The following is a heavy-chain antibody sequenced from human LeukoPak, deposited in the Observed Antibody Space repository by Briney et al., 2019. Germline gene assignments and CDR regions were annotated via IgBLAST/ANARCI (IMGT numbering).Heavy chain of an antibody. V-gene: IGHV4-34*01. CDR1: GGSFSGYY. CDR2: INHSGST. J-gene: IGHJ4*02. Sequence: SETLSLTCAVYGGSFSGYYWSWIRQPPGKGLEWIGEINHSGSTNYNPSLKSRVTISVDTSKNQFPLKLSSVTAADTAVYYCARVRSYDSRWLDYWGQGTLVTVSS. D-gene: IGHD3-22*01. CDR3: ARVRSYDSRWLDY.